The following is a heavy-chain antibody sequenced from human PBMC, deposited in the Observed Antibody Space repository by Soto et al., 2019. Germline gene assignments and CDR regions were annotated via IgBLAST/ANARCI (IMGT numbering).Heavy chain of an antibody. J-gene: IGHJ4*01. D-gene: IGHD2-2*01. Sequence: GGSLILSCAASGFTLSSYSMHWVRQAPGKGLEWVSYISGNGGTIYYADSVKGRFTISRDNAKNSLSVQMNSLRDEDTAVYFCARETGLSTSGSSYYFDSWRHATRVTVHS. CDR1: GFTLSSYS. CDR3: ARETGLSTSGSSYYFDS. CDR2: ISGNGGTI. V-gene: IGHV3-48*02.